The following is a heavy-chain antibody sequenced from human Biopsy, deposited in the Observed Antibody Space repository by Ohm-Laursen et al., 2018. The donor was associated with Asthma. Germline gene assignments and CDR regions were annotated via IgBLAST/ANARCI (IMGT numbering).Heavy chain of an antibody. J-gene: IGHJ4*02. Sequence: VASVKVSCKVSGYSLTDLSMHWVRQAPGQGLEWMGGHDHEEGGTVNARRFQGRVTMTEDTSTDTAYMELSNLSSDDTAVYYCASDFPKDYVRYNFQFWGQGTLVTVSS. V-gene: IGHV1-24*01. CDR1: GYSLTDLS. CDR3: ASDFPKDYVRYNFQF. D-gene: IGHD4-17*01. CDR2: HDHEEGGT.